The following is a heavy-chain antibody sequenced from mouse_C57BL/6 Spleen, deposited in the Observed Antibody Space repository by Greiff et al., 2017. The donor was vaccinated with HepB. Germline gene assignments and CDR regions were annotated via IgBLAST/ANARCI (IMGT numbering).Heavy chain of an antibody. Sequence: EVKLVESGEGLVKPGGSLKLSCAASGFTFSSYAMSWVRQTPEKRLEWVAYISSGGDYIYYADTVKGRFTISRDNARNTLYLQMSSLKSEDTAMYYCTGGSSSDGFAYWGQGTLVTVSA. D-gene: IGHD1-1*01. J-gene: IGHJ3*01. V-gene: IGHV5-9-1*02. CDR3: TGGSSSDGFAY. CDR2: ISSGGDYI. CDR1: GFTFSSYA.